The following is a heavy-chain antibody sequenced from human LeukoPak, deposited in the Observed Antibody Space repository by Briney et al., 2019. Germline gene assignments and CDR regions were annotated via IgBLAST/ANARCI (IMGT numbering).Heavy chain of an antibody. Sequence: PGGSLRLSCAASGFTLDDYAMHWVRHGPGKGLEWVSGITWNSDDIGYADSVKGRFTISRDNAKNSLYLQMNSLRPEDTALYYCAKGGIAVAGTWFDPWGQGTLVTVSS. D-gene: IGHD6-19*01. CDR3: AKGGIAVAGTWFDP. V-gene: IGHV3-9*01. CDR1: GFTLDDYA. CDR2: ITWNSDDI. J-gene: IGHJ5*02.